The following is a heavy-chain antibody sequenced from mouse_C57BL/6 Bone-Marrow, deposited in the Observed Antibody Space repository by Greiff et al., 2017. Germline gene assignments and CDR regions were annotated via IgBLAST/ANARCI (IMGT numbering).Heavy chain of an antibody. Sequence: QVQLQESGAELVKPGASVKISCKASGYAFSSYWMNWVKQRPGKGLEWIGQIYPGDGDTNYNGKFKGKATLTADKSSSTAYMQLSSLTSEDSAVSFCEKLDYYGGSYGYFDVEGTGTAATVSA. CDR3: EKLDYYGGSYGYFDV. V-gene: IGHV1-80*01. CDR2: IYPGDGDT. D-gene: IGHD1-1*02. J-gene: IGHJ1*03. CDR1: GYAFSSYW.